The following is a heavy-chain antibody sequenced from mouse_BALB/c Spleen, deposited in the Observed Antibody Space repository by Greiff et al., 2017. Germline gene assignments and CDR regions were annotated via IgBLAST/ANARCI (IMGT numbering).Heavy chain of an antibody. CDR2: INPDSSTI. J-gene: IGHJ1*01. CDR3: ARGGTTVVADWYFDV. CDR1: GFDFSRYW. Sequence: EVQLQESGGGLVQPGGSLKLSCAASGFDFSRYWMSWVRQAPGKGLEWIGEINPDSSTINYTPSLKDKFIISRDNAKNTLYLQMSKVRSEDTALYYCARGGTTVVADWYFDVWGAGTTVTVSS. V-gene: IGHV4-1*02. D-gene: IGHD1-1*01.